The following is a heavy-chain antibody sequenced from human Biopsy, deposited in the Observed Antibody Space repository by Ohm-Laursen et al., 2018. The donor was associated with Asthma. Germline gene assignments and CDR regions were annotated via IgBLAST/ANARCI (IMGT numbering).Heavy chain of an antibody. CDR3: GRDYPLVD. V-gene: IGHV3-53*01. Sequence: SLTLSCTSSGFTVSRAHMFWVRQAPGKCLEWVSVIYSGGTSHTADSVKGRFTISRDNSKNTLDLQMNSLRAEDTAVYYCGRDYPLVDWGQGTLVTVSS. D-gene: IGHD2-15*01. CDR2: IYSGGTS. CDR1: GFTVSRAH. J-gene: IGHJ4*02.